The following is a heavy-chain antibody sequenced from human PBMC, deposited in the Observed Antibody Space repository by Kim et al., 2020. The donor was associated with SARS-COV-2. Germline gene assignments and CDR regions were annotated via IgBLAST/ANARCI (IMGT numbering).Heavy chain of an antibody. Sequence: SETLSLTCTVSGGSISSYYWSWIRQPPGKGLEWIGYIYYSGSTNYNPSLKSRVTISVDTSKNQFSLKLSSVTAADTAVYYCARIEMATSNWFDPWGQGTLVTVSS. J-gene: IGHJ5*02. D-gene: IGHD5-12*01. V-gene: IGHV4-59*08. CDR2: IYYSGST. CDR1: GGSISSYY. CDR3: ARIEMATSNWFDP.